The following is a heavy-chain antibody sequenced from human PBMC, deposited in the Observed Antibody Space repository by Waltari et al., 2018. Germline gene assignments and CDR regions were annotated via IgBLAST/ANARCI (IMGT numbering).Heavy chain of an antibody. V-gene: IGHV3-7*01. CDR2: IKQDGSEK. Sequence: EVQLVESGGGLVQPGGSLRLSCAASGFTFSSYWMSWVRQAPGKGLEWVANIKQDGSEKYYVDSVKGRFTISRDNAKNSLYLQMNSLRAEDTAVYYCARLDSGYSSLFDPWGQGTLVTVSS. J-gene: IGHJ5*02. D-gene: IGHD6-13*01. CDR3: ARLDSGYSSLFDP. CDR1: GFTFSSYW.